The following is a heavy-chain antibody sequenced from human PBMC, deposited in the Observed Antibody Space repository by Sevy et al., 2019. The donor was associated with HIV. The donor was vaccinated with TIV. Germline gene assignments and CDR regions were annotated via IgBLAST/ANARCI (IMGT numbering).Heavy chain of an antibody. V-gene: IGHV3-7*03. Sequence: GGSLRLSCAASAFTFSSYWMSWVRQAPGKGLEWVANIKEDGNEKYYVDSVKGRFTIPRDNAKNSLYRQMNSLRAEDTAVYSCARVRSDYGDYYYYYYYMDVWGKGTTVTVSS. J-gene: IGHJ6*03. CDR3: ARVRSDYGDYYYYYYYMDV. D-gene: IGHD4-17*01. CDR2: IKEDGNEK. CDR1: AFTFSSYW.